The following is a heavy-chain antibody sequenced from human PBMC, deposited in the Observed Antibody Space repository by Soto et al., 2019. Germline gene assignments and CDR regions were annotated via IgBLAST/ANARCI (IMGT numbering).Heavy chain of an antibody. CDR1: GDSISSTYW. CDR2: IHDSGST. J-gene: IGHJ6*02. D-gene: IGHD4-17*01. Sequence: QVQLQESGPGLVKPSGTLSLTCAVSGDSISSTYWWSWVRQPPGKGLEWIGEIHDSGSTNYNRPLKSRVTMSLDKSTNQFSLKLTAVTAADTAVYCCASSPPLTGPTGVGGMDVWGQGTTVTVSS. V-gene: IGHV4-4*01. CDR3: ASSPPLTGPTGVGGMDV.